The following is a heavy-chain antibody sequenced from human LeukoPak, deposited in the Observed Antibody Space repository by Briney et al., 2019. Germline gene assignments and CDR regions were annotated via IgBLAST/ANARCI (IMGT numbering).Heavy chain of an antibody. CDR3: ARGGSTDSIHSCGGNCYFLDY. J-gene: IGHJ4*02. CDR1: GYTCTGNH. V-gene: IGHV1-2*02. D-gene: IGHD2-21*02. Sequence: GASVKVSCKASGYTCTGNHMHWVRQAPGQGLEWMGWINPNSGGTNYAQKFQGRVIMTRDTSISTAYMELSRLGSDDTAVYYCARGGSTDSIHSCGGNCYFLDYWGQGTLVTVSS. CDR2: INPNSGGT.